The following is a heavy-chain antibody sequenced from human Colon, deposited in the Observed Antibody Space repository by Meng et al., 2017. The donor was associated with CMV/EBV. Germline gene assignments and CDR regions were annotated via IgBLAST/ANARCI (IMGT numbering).Heavy chain of an antibody. J-gene: IGHJ4*02. V-gene: IGHV3-23*01. CDR3: ATQRSTFDY. Sequence: RLSCAASGFTFGSYAINWVRQAPGKGLEWVSSISGSGGTTYYADSVKGRFTISRDNSKNTLYLQVNSLRVEDTAVYYCATQRSTFDYWGQGTLVTVSS. D-gene: IGHD2-2*01. CDR2: ISGSGGTT. CDR1: GFTFGSYA.